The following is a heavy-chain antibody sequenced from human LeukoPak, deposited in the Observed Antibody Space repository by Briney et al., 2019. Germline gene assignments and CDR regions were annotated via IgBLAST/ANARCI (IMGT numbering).Heavy chain of an antibody. J-gene: IGHJ5*02. CDR3: ARWRNIGDILTGPSLNWFDP. CDR2: IIPIFGTA. CDR1: GGTFSSYA. Sequence: SVKVSCKASGGTFSSYAISWVRQAPGQGLEWMGGIIPIFGTANYAQKFQGRVTITTDESTSTAYMELSSLRSEDTAVYYCARWRNIGDILTGPSLNWFDPWGQGTLVTVSS. V-gene: IGHV1-69*05. D-gene: IGHD3-9*01.